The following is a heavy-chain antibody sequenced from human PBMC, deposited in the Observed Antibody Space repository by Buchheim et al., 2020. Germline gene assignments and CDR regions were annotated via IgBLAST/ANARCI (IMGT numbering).Heavy chain of an antibody. J-gene: IGHJ4*02. V-gene: IGHV4-59*01. CDR1: GGSISSYY. D-gene: IGHD3-3*01. CDR3: ARWGYDFWSGYYTGGLDY. CDR2: IYYSGST. Sequence: QMQLQESGPGLVKPSETLSLTCTVPGGSISSYYWSWIRQPPGKGLEWIGYIYYSGSTNYNPSLKSRVTISVDTTQNKFSLKLSPVTAADTAVYYCARWGYDFWSGYYTGGLDYWGQGTL.